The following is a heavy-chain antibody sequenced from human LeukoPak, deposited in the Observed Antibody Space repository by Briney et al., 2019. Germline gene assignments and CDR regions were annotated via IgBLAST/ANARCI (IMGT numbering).Heavy chain of an antibody. J-gene: IGHJ4*02. CDR1: GYTFIDYY. Sequence: ASVKVSCKASGYTFIDYYFNGVRQAPGQGPEWMGRINVKSGATDYAQKFQGRVTVTRDTSISTAYMELSSLRSDDTAVYYCARVGRESSTGWLDYWGQGTLVTVSS. V-gene: IGHV1-2*06. CDR3: ARVGRESSTGWLDY. CDR2: INVKSGAT. D-gene: IGHD6-19*01.